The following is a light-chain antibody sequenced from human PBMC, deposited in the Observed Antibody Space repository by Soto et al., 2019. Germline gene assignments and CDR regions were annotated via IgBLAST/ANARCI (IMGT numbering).Light chain of an antibody. V-gene: IGKV3-11*01. CDR3: QQRSDWPPT. CDR1: QSITTW. Sequence: TQSPSTLSASVGERVTITCRASQSITTWLAWYQQKIGQAPRLLIYDASKRATGIPARFSGSGSGTDFTLTISSLEPEDFAVYFCQQRSDWPPTFGQGTRLE. J-gene: IGKJ5*01. CDR2: DAS.